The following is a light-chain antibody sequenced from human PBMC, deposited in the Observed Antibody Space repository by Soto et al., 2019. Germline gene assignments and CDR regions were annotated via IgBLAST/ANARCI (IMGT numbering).Light chain of an antibody. CDR1: SSDFGDYKY. J-gene: IGLJ2*01. Sequence: QSVLTQPASVSGSPGQSITISCTGTSSDFGDYKYVSWYQQHPGKAPKLMMSEVSNRPSGVSARFSGSKSGNTASLTISGLQAEDEADYYCSSYTTTNTVVFGGGTQLTVL. CDR3: SSYTTTNTVV. V-gene: IGLV2-14*01. CDR2: EVS.